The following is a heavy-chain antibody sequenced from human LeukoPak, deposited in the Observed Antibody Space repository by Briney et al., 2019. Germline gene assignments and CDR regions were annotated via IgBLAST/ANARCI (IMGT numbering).Heavy chain of an antibody. CDR3: AREKWETVFAFDI. J-gene: IGHJ3*02. D-gene: IGHD1-26*01. CDR1: GGSISSAGYY. CDR2: IYYSGTT. Sequence: SSQTLSLTCSVSGGSISSAGYYWSWIRQHPGKGLEWIGYIYYSGTTYYNPSLKSRLTISVDTSNNQFSLKLSSVTAADTAVYYCAREKWETVFAFDIWGQGTVVTVSS. V-gene: IGHV4-31*03.